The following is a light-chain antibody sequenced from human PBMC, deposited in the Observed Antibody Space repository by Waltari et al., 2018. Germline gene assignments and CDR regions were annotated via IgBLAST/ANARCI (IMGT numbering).Light chain of an antibody. CDR1: QSVLYSSNNKNY. J-gene: IGKJ4*01. CDR2: WAS. Sequence: DIVMTQSPDSLAVSLGERATINCKSSQSVLYSSNNKNYLAWYQQKPGQPPKLLIYWASTRASGVPDRFSVSGSGTDFTLTISSLQAEDVSVYYCQQYYSTLTFGGGTKVEIK. CDR3: QQYYSTLT. V-gene: IGKV4-1*01.